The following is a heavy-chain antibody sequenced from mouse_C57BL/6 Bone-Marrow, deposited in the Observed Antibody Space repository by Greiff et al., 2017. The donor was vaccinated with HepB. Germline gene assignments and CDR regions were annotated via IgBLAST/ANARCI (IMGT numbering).Heavy chain of an antibody. V-gene: IGHV14-4*01. Sequence: VHVKQSGAELVRPGASVKLSCTASGFNIKDDYMHWVKQRPEQGLEWIGWIDPENGDTEYASKFQGKATITADTSSNTAYLQLSSLTSEDTAVYYCTRTGTNDGFAYWGQGTLVTVSA. CDR1: GFNIKDDY. CDR3: TRTGTNDGFAY. D-gene: IGHD4-1*01. CDR2: IDPENGDT. J-gene: IGHJ3*01.